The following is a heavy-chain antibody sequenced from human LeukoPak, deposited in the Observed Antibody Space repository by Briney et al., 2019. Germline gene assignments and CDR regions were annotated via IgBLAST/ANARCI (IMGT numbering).Heavy chain of an antibody. J-gene: IGHJ6*02. Sequence: GGSLRLSCVGSGFTFSSYAMTWVRQAPGKGLEWVSTISDGGDFTYYADSVEGRFTISRDNSKNTLYLQMNSLRAEDTAVYYCAKREYSVGSFGPGVWGQGTTVTVSS. CDR2: ISDGGDFT. CDR1: GFTFSSYA. V-gene: IGHV3-23*01. D-gene: IGHD1-26*01. CDR3: AKREYSVGSFGPGV.